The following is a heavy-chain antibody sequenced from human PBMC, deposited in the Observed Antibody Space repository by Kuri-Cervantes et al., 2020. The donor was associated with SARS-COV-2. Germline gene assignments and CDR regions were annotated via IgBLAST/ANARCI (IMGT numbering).Heavy chain of an antibody. J-gene: IGHJ4*02. Sequence: GGSLSLSCAASGFSFSTYSMSWVRNAPGKGLEWVASISSSSSYIYYADSLRGRFTISRDNAKNSLYLQMNSLGAEDTAVYYCAKAAYYDYFPDYWGQGTLVTVSS. CDR3: AKAAYYDYFPDY. D-gene: IGHD3-16*01. CDR2: ISSSSSYI. CDR1: GFSFSTYS. V-gene: IGHV3-21*04.